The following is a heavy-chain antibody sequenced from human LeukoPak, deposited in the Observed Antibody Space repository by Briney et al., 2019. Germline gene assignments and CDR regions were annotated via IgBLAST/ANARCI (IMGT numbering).Heavy chain of an antibody. V-gene: IGHV3-33*01. CDR2: LWYDGSNK. D-gene: IGHD2-21*02. Sequence: PGGSLRLSCAAPGIPFSSFGMHWLRQAPGKGLEWVAFLWYDGSNKYYADSVKGRFTISRDNSKNTLYLQMNRLTAEDTAVYYCARDGTVTAGPFDPWGGGTLVTVSA. CDR3: ARDGTVTAGPFDP. J-gene: IGHJ5*02. CDR1: GIPFSSFG.